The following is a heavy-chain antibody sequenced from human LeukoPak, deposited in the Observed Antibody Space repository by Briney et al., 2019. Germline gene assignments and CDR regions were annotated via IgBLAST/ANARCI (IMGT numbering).Heavy chain of an antibody. CDR3: ARVDPELWFGELPGVFDY. D-gene: IGHD3-10*01. J-gene: IGHJ4*02. V-gene: IGHV4-38-2*02. Sequence: SETLSLTCTVSGYSISSGYYWGWIRQPPGKGLEWIGSIYHSGSTYYNPSLQSRVTISVDTSKNQFSLKLSSVTAADTAVYYCARVDPELWFGELPGVFDYWGQGTLVTVSS. CDR2: IYHSGST. CDR1: GYSISSGYY.